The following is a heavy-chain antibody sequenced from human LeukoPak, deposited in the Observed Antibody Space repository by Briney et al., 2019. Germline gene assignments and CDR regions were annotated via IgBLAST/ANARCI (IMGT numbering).Heavy chain of an antibody. Sequence: SETLSLTCAVYGGSFSGYYWSWIRQPPGKGLEWIGEINHSGSTNYNPSLKSRVTISVDTSKNQFSLKLSSVTAADTAVYYCASEYSSGWTMPLSHDYWGQGTLVTVSS. D-gene: IGHD6-19*01. V-gene: IGHV4-34*01. J-gene: IGHJ4*02. CDR3: ASEYSSGWTMPLSHDY. CDR1: GGSFSGYY. CDR2: INHSGST.